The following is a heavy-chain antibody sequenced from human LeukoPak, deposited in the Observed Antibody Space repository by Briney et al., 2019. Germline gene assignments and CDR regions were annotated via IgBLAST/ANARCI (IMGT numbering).Heavy chain of an antibody. J-gene: IGHJ4*02. CDR2: ISSSSSYI. CDR1: GFTFSSYG. D-gene: IGHD6-13*01. V-gene: IGHV3-21*01. Sequence: GGSLRLSCAASGFTFSSYGMHWVRQAPGKGLEWVSSISSSSSYIYYADSVKGRFTISRDNAKNSLYLQMNSLRAEDTAVYYCANGGAPIAAAGYFDYWGQGTLVTVSS. CDR3: ANGGAPIAAAGYFDY.